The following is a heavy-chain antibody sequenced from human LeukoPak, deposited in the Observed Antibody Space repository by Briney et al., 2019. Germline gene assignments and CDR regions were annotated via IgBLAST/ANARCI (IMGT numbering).Heavy chain of an antibody. CDR2: INPNSGGT. CDR1: GYTFTGYY. D-gene: IGHD4-17*01. CDR3: AKGGGPYGDYYWYFDL. V-gene: IGHV1-2*02. J-gene: IGHJ2*01. Sequence: ASVKVSCKASGYTFTGYYMHWVRQAPGQGLEWMGWINPNSGGTNYAQQFQDRVTMTRDTSISTVYMELSRMRSDDTAVYYCAKGGGPYGDYYWYFDLWGRGTLVIDSS.